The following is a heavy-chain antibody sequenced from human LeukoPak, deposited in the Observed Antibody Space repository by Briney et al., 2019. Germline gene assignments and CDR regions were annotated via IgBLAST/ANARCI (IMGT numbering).Heavy chain of an antibody. Sequence: GGSLRLSCSASGFIFYSYAMHWVLQAPGRGLEYVAAITSSGSSTFHANSVKGRFTISRDNSKNTLYLQMGSLRPEDMAVYFCTRGPGYDYVWGTYRADYWGQGTLVTVSS. CDR3: TRGPGYDYVWGTYRADY. J-gene: IGHJ4*02. CDR1: GFIFYSYA. CDR2: ITSSGSST. D-gene: IGHD3-16*02. V-gene: IGHV3-64*01.